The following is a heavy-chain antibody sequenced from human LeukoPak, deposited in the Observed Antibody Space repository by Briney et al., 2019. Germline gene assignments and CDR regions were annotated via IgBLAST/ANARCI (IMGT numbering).Heavy chain of an antibody. V-gene: IGHV1-69*05. CDR2: IIPIFGTA. CDR1: GGTFSSYA. CDR3: ARDQYYDFWSGYLDH. J-gene: IGHJ4*02. Sequence: ASVKVSCKASGGTFSSYAIGWVRQAPGQGLEWMGGIIPIFGTANYAQKFQGRVTITTDESTSTAYMELSSLRSEDTAVYYCARDQYYDFWSGYLDHWGQGTLVTVSS. D-gene: IGHD3-3*01.